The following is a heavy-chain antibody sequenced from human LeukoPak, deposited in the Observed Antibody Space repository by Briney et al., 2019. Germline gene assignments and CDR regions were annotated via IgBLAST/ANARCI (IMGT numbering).Heavy chain of an antibody. J-gene: IGHJ4*02. D-gene: IGHD7-27*01. CDR3: ARDINWVGGY. Sequence: PGGSLRLSCAASGFTFSNAWMNWVRQAPGKGLEWVSYISSSDNTIYYADSVKGRFTISRDNAKNSLYLQMNSLRAEDTAVYYCARDINWVGGYWGQGTLVTVSS. CDR1: GFTFSNAW. V-gene: IGHV3-48*04. CDR2: ISSSDNTI.